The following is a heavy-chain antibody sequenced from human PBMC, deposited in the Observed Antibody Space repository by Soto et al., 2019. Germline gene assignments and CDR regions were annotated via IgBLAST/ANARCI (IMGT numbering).Heavy chain of an antibody. J-gene: IGHJ4*02. CDR2: FIPVYRTL. CDR3: ATGVIWIGYFTVDS. CDR1: GGSFGNSA. Sequence: QVLLVQSGAEVKKPGSSVKISCKASGGSFGNSAINWVRQTPGQGLVWLGGFIPVYRTLNYAQKFQGRVTITADESTGTAYMTLNSLASNDTAVYYCATGVIWIGYFTVDSWGQGTLVTVSS. V-gene: IGHV1-69*01. D-gene: IGHD3-3*01.